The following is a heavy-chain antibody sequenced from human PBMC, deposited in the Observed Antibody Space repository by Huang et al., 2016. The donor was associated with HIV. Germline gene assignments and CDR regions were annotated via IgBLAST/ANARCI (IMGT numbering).Heavy chain of an antibody. CDR1: GGSFSGYY. V-gene: IGHV4-34*01. Sequence: QVQLQQWGAGLLKPSETLSLTCAVYGGSFSGYYWSWIRRSPGKGLEWIGEITHSGSTNYNPSLKSRLTISVDTSKNQFSLKLSSVTAADTAVYYCARERMMSWLDDHDAFDIWGQGTMVTVSS. D-gene: IGHD1-1*01. CDR2: ITHSGST. CDR3: ARERMMSWLDDHDAFDI. J-gene: IGHJ3*02.